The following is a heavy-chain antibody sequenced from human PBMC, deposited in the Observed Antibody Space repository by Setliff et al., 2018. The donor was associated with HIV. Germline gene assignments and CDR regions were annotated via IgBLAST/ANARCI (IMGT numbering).Heavy chain of an antibody. J-gene: IGHJ5*02. CDR3: ASPAYSSGWYGH. V-gene: IGHV3-48*03. Sequence: PGGSLRLSCAASGFTFSGYEMNWLRQAPGKGLEWVSYISSTGSTIDYSDSVKGRFTISRDNDESSLYLQMNSLRAEDTAVYYCASPAYSSGWYGHWGQGTLVTVSS. CDR1: GFTFSGYE. D-gene: IGHD3-22*01. CDR2: ISSTGSTI.